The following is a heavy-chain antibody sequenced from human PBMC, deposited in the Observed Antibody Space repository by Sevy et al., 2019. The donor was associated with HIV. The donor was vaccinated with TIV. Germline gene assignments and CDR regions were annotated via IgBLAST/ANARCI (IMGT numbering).Heavy chain of an antibody. D-gene: IGHD6-19*01. Sequence: SETLSLTCTVSGDSTNLYYWNWIRQPPGKGLEWIGYIYYSGTTNYNPSLKSRVTISVDTSKNQISLVLTSVTAADTAIYYCARDRTRYTNGWPFDYWGQGTLVTVSS. CDR3: ARDRTRYTNGWPFDY. CDR1: GDSTNLYY. V-gene: IGHV4-59*01. CDR2: IYYSGTT. J-gene: IGHJ4*02.